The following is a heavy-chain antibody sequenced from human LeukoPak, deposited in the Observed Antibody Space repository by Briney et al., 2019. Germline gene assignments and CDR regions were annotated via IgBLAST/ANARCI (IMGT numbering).Heavy chain of an antibody. D-gene: IGHD3-22*01. Sequence: PGGSLRLSCAASGFTFSDYYMSWIRQAPGKGLEWVSYISFSGSPTQYADSAKGRFTISRDNAKNSLYLQMNSLRDEDTAVYYCARDRAHYYDSSGYYYFDHWGQGTLVTVSS. V-gene: IGHV3-11*01. J-gene: IGHJ4*02. CDR2: ISFSGSPT. CDR3: ARDRAHYYDSSGYYYFDH. CDR1: GFTFSDYY.